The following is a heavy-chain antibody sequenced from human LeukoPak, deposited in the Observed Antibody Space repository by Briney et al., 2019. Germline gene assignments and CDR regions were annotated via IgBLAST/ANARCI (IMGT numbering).Heavy chain of an antibody. CDR3: AKDDGHDYGDYGPCYALDI. J-gene: IGHJ3*02. Sequence: GGTLRLSCAASGFTFSSYGMSWVRQAPGKGLEWVSAISGSGGSTYYADSVKGRFTISRDNSKNTLYLQMNSLRAEDTAVYYCAKDDGHDYGDYGPCYALDIWGQGTMVTVSS. CDR2: ISGSGGST. CDR1: GFTFSSYG. D-gene: IGHD4-17*01. V-gene: IGHV3-23*01.